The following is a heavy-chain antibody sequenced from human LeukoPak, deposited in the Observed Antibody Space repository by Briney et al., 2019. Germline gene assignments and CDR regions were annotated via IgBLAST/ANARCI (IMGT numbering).Heavy chain of an antibody. CDR3: AKTSGSGYSLDY. CDR1: GFTLSNSA. J-gene: IGHJ4*02. D-gene: IGHD3-22*01. CDR2: ITDTGGHT. Sequence: HPGGSLRLSCAASGFTLSNSAMTWVRQAPGKGLDWVSIITDTGGHTFYADSVKGRFTISRDNSRNSLSLQMNSLKTEDTALYYCAKTSGSGYSLDYWGQGTLVTVSS. V-gene: IGHV3-43*02.